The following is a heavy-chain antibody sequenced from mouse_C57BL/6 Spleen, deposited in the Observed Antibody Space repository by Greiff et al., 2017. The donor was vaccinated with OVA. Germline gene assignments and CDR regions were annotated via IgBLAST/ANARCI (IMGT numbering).Heavy chain of an antibody. D-gene: IGHD2-3*01. CDR1: GFSFNAYA. Sequence: EVMLVESGGGLVQPKGSLKLSCAASGFSFNAYAMNWVRQAPGKGLEWVARIRSKSNNYATYYADSVKDRFTISRDDSESMLYLQMNNLKTEDTAMYYCVRHYERCIFDYWGQGTTLTVSS. V-gene: IGHV10-1*01. CDR2: IRSKSNNYAT. J-gene: IGHJ2*01. CDR3: VRHYERCIFDY.